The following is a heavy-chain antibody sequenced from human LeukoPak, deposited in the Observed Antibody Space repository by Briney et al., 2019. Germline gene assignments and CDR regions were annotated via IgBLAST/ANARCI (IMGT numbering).Heavy chain of an antibody. Sequence: ASVKDSCKASGYSFTSYGISWVRQAPGQGLEWMGWVSAYNGNTNSAQKFQGRVTMTTDTSTSTAYMELRRVRSDDTAVYYCAKDCSGGTCYFDYWGQGTLVTVSS. D-gene: IGHD2-15*01. CDR1: GYSFTSYG. CDR2: VSAYNGNT. CDR3: AKDCSGGTCYFDY. V-gene: IGHV1-18*01. J-gene: IGHJ4*02.